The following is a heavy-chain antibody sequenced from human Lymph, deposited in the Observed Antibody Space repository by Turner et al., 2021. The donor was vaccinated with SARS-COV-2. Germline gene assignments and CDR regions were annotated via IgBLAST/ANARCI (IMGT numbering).Heavy chain of an antibody. J-gene: IGHJ6*02. CDR1: GIIVSRNY. Sequence: EVQLVENGGGLLQPGGSLELSCAASGIIVSRNYMNWVRQAPGKGLEWVSGIYSGGTTYYADSVKRRFTISRDNSKNILYLQMNSLRVEDTAVYYCARDLGTYGMDVWGQGTTVTVSS. V-gene: IGHV3-53*02. CDR2: IYSGGTT. CDR3: ARDLGTYGMDV. D-gene: IGHD6-13*01.